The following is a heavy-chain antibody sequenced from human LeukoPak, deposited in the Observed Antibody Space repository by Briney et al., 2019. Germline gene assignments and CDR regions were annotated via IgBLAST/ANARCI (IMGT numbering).Heavy chain of an antibody. J-gene: IGHJ6*02. CDR1: GFTFKNYE. D-gene: IGHD2/OR15-2a*01. CDR3: ARETPSVTSYVVGKKIYLYYGLDV. CDR2: ISNNGNIA. V-gene: IGHV3-48*03. Sequence: GGSLRLSCAASGFTFKNYELNWVRQAPGKGLEWVAYISNNGNIAYYADSVRGRFTISRDNPMNTLYLQMNSLRVEVTAVYYCARETPSVTSYVVGKKIYLYYGLDVWGQGTTVTVSS.